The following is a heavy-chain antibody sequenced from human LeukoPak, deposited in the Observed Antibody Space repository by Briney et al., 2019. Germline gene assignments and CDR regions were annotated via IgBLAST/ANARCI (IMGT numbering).Heavy chain of an antibody. CDR3: AREIMAVAGVRLVAFDI. J-gene: IGHJ3*02. Sequence: GGSLRLSCAASGFTFSSYAMHWVRQAPGKGLEWVAVISYDGSNKYYADSVKGRFTISRDNSKNTLYLQMNSLRAEDTAVYYCAREIMAVAGVRLVAFDIWGQGTMVTVSS. V-gene: IGHV3-30*04. CDR1: GFTFSSYA. CDR2: ISYDGSNK. D-gene: IGHD6-19*01.